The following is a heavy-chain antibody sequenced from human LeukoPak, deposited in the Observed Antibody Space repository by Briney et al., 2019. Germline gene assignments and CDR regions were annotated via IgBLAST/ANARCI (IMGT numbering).Heavy chain of an antibody. Sequence: PGGSLRLSCAASGFTFSSYAMSWVRQAPGKGLEWVSVISGSGGSTYYADSVQSRFTISRDNSKNTLYLQMNSLRAEDTAVYYCAKVVAAAGPVDYWGQGTLVTVSS. V-gene: IGHV3-23*01. CDR3: AKVVAAAGPVDY. CDR2: ISGSGGST. D-gene: IGHD6-13*01. J-gene: IGHJ4*02. CDR1: GFTFSSYA.